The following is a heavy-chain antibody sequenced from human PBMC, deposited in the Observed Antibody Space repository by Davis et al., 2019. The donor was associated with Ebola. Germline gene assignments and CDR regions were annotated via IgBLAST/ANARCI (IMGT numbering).Heavy chain of an antibody. J-gene: IGHJ4*02. D-gene: IGHD5-12*01. CDR2: IHSGGST. Sequence: GGSLRLSCAASGFTVSSSYMSWVRQAPGKGLEWVSVIHSGGSTYYADSAKGRFTISRDNSKNTLYLQMNSLRTEDTAVYYCARGGYSGYDNYLDYWGQGALVTVSS. CDR1: GFTVSSSY. CDR3: ARGGYSGYDNYLDY. V-gene: IGHV3-66*02.